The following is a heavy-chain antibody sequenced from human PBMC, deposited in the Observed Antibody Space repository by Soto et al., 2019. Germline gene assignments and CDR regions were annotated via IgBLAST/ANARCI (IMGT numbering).Heavy chain of an antibody. CDR1: GVTVSGYC. J-gene: IGHJ4*02. V-gene: IGHV3-11*01. D-gene: IGHD6-13*01. CDR3: ARVIARDGKSDGMNDY. CDR2: ISSSGSTI. Sequence: GGSLRLSCGAAGVTVSGYCRSWIRQAPGKGLEWVSYISSSGSTIYSADSVKGRFTISRDNAKNSLYLQMNSLRAEDTAVYYCARVIARDGKSDGMNDYWGQGTLVTVSS.